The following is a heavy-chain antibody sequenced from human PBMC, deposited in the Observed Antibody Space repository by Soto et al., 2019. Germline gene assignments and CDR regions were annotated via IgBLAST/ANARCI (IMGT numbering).Heavy chain of an antibody. V-gene: IGHV1-46*01. D-gene: IGHD5-18*01. CDR2: INPSGGST. J-gene: IGHJ3*02. CDR3: AREVFGYSYGPSAFDI. Sequence: GASVKVSRKASGYTFTIYYMHWVRQAPGQGLEWMGIINPSGGSTSYAQKFQGRVTMTRDTSTSTVYMELSSLRSEDTAVYYCAREVFGYSYGPSAFDIWGQGTMVTVS. CDR1: GYTFTIYY.